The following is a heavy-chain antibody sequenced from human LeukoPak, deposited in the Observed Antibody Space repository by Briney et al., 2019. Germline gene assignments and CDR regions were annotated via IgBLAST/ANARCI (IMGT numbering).Heavy chain of an antibody. Sequence: GGSLRLSCAASGFTFDDYAMHWVRQAPGKGLEWVSLISWDGGSTYYADSVKGRFTISRDNSKNSLYLQMNSLRAEDTALYYCAKDMAGSSWYYFDYWGQGTLVTVSS. CDR3: AKDMAGSSWYYFDY. J-gene: IGHJ4*02. V-gene: IGHV3-43D*03. D-gene: IGHD6-13*01. CDR2: ISWDGGST. CDR1: GFTFDDYA.